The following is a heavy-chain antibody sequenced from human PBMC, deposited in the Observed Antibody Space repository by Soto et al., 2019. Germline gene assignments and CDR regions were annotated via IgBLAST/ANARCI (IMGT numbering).Heavy chain of an antibody. V-gene: IGHV3-30-3*01. Sequence: GGSLRLSCAASGFTFSSYAMHWVRQAPGKGLEWVAVISYDGSNKYYADSVKGRFTISRDNSKNTLYLQMNSLRAEDTAVYYCEVWHLRGGIAAAGQDWFDPWGQGTLGTVSS. CDR3: EVWHLRGGIAAAGQDWFDP. CDR1: GFTFSSYA. CDR2: ISYDGSNK. D-gene: IGHD6-13*01. J-gene: IGHJ5*02.